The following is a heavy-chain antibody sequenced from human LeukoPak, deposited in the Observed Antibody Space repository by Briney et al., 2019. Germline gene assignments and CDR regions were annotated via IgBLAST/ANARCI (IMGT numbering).Heavy chain of an antibody. CDR3: ARDTPTAYCSGGSCYFDY. CDR2: IYTSGST. J-gene: IGHJ4*02. Sequence: PSETLSLTCSVSDDSITMYYWTWIRQPAGKGLEWIGRIYTSGSTNYNPSLKSRVTISLETSKNQFSLKLGSVTAADTAVYYCARDTPTAYCSGGSCYFDYWGQGTLVTVSS. CDR1: DDSITMYY. V-gene: IGHV4-4*07. D-gene: IGHD2-15*01.